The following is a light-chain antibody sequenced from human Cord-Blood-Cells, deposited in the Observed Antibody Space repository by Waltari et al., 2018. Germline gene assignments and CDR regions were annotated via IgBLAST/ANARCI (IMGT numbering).Light chain of an antibody. CDR3: MQALQTPWT. CDR1: QSLLHSNGYNY. Sequence: DIVMTQSPLSLPVTPGEPASISCRSSQSLLHSNGYNYLEWDLQKPGQSPQLLCYLGSNRASGVPDRFSGSGAGTDFTLKISRVEAEDVGVYYCMQALQTPWTFGQGTKVEIK. J-gene: IGKJ1*01. V-gene: IGKV2-28*01. CDR2: LGS.